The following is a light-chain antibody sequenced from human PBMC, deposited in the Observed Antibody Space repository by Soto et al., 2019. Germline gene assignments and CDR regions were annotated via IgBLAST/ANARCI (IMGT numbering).Light chain of an antibody. J-gene: IGKJ2*01. V-gene: IGKV3-11*01. Sequence: EIVLTQSPATLSLSPGDRATLSCSASQSVDRYLAWYQEKPGQAPRLLIYDTSDRATGIPDRFSGSGSGTDFTLTISSLEPEDFAVYYCQQGSNWYTFGQGTKLEIK. CDR3: QQGSNWYT. CDR1: QSVDRY. CDR2: DTS.